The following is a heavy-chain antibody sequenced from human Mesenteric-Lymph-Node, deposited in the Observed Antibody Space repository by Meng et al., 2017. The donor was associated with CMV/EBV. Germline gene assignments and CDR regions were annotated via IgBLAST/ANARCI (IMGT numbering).Heavy chain of an antibody. CDR1: GYTFTSYA. CDR2: INAGNGNT. V-gene: IGHV1-3*01. CDR3: ARGRGSGYYFDY. Sequence: CKASGYTFTSYAMHWVRQAPGQRLEWMGWINAGNGNTKYSQKFQGRVTITRDTSASTAYMELSSLRSEDTAVYYCARGRGSGYYFDYWGQGTLVTVSS. D-gene: IGHD3-10*01. J-gene: IGHJ4*02.